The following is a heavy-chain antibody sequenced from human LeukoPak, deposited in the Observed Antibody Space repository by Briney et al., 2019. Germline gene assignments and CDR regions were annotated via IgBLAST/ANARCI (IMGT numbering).Heavy chain of an antibody. V-gene: IGHV3-21*01. CDR1: GFASSDYW. D-gene: IGHD2-15*01. CDR2: ISSSSSYI. CDR3: AREISRVVVAATHGVGY. J-gene: IGHJ4*02. Sequence: GGSLRLSCAASGFASSDYWISWVRQAAGKGLEWVSSISSSSSYIYYADSVKGRFTISRDNAKNSLYLQMNSLRAEDTAVYYCAREISRVVVAATHGVGYWGQGTLVTVSS.